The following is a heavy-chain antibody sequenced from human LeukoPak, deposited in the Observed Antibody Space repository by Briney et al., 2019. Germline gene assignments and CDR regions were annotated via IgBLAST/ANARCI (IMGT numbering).Heavy chain of an antibody. D-gene: IGHD2-15*01. J-gene: IGHJ4*02. CDR1: GFTFSSYW. CDR2: INSDGSST. V-gene: IGHV3-74*01. Sequence: AGGSLRLSCAASGFTFSSYWMHWVRQAPGKGLVWVSRINSDGSSTSYADSVKGRFTISRDNAKSTLYLQMNSLRAEDTAVYYCAREFGGAQSDYWGQGTLVTVSS. CDR3: AREFGGAQSDY.